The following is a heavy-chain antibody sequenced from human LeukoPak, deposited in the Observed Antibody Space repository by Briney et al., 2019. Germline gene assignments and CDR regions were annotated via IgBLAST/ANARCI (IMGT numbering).Heavy chain of an antibody. CDR1: NFTFMTYG. V-gene: IGHV3-30*03. CDR2: ISYNGFTQ. D-gene: IGHD2-21*02. Sequence: PGGSPRLSCAASNFTFMTYGLHWARQAPGKGLEWVASISYNGFTQYYTGSVKGRFTVSRDNSKDTLSLQMNNLRPEDTAVYYCARDRWYCSGDCLPGDAFDLWGQGTAVTVSS. J-gene: IGHJ3*01. CDR3: ARDRWYCSGDCLPGDAFDL.